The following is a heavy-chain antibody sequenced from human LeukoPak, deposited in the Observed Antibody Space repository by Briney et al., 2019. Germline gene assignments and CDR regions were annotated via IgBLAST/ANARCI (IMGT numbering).Heavy chain of an antibody. CDR2: IYYSGST. Sequence: AETLSLTCTVSGGSISSYYWSWIGQPPGKGLEWIGYIYYSGSTNYSPSLKSRVTISVDTSKNQFSLKLSSVTAADTAVYYCARKGLTGGLDYWGQATLGTVSS. V-gene: IGHV4-59*01. CDR1: GGSISSYY. J-gene: IGHJ4*02. D-gene: IGHD2-8*02. CDR3: ARKGLTGGLDY.